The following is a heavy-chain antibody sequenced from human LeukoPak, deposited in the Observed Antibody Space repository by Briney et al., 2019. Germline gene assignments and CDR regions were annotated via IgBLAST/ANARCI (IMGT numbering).Heavy chain of an antibody. V-gene: IGHV3-30*18. CDR1: GFTFSGYG. D-gene: IGHD6-13*01. Sequence: GGSLRLSCAASGFTFSGYGMHWVRQAPGKGLEWVALISYDGSSKYFADSVKGRFTISRDNSKNTLYLQMHSLRAEDTAVYYCAKENVAAAGRYFDYWGQGTLVTVSS. CDR2: ISYDGSSK. CDR3: AKENVAAAGRYFDY. J-gene: IGHJ4*02.